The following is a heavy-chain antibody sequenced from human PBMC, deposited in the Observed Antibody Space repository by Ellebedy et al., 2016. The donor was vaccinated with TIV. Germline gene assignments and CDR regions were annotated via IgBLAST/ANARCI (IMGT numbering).Heavy chain of an antibody. CDR2: VTSRSDFI. D-gene: IGHD3-10*01. Sequence: GESLKISCTASGFTFSHWRMNWVRQAPGKGLEWVASVTSRSDFIDYAESMKGRFTISRDNANNSVFLQMNSLRVEDTAVYFCARDKDYFGSGNGFDVWGHGTTVTVSS. V-gene: IGHV3-21*01. CDR1: GFTFSHWR. CDR3: ARDKDYFGSGNGFDV. J-gene: IGHJ6*02.